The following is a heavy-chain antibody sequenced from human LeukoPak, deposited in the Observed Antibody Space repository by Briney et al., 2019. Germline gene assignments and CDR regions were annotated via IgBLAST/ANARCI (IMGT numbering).Heavy chain of an antibody. D-gene: IGHD6-19*01. CDR2: MNPNSGNT. Sequence: GASVKVSCKASGYTFTSYDINWVRQATGQGLEWMGWMNPNSGNTGYAQKFQGRVTMTRNTSISTAYMELSSLRSDDTAVYYCARDLAVAGTMVEFDYWGQGTLVTVSS. J-gene: IGHJ4*02. V-gene: IGHV1-8*01. CDR1: GYTFTSYD. CDR3: ARDLAVAGTMVEFDY.